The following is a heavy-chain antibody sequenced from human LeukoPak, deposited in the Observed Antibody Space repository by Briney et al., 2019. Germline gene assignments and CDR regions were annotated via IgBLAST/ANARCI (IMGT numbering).Heavy chain of an antibody. CDR3: ARPTSYGFDY. V-gene: IGHV3-74*01. Sequence: PGGSLRLSCAASGFTFGMYAMSWVRQAPGKGLVWVSRINSDGNSTRYADSVKGRFTISRDNAKNTLYLQMNSLRAEDTAVYYCARPTSYGFDYWGQGTLVTVSS. J-gene: IGHJ4*02. CDR1: GFTFGMYA. D-gene: IGHD1-26*01. CDR2: INSDGNST.